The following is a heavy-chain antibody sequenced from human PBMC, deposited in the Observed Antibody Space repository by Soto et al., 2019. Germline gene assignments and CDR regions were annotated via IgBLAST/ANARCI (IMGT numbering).Heavy chain of an antibody. D-gene: IGHD6-19*01. CDR3: ARVGGAVDPNWFDP. CDR2: TYYRSKWYN. V-gene: IGHV6-1*01. Sequence: PSQTLPLTCAISGDSVSSNSAAWNWIRQSPSRGLEWLGRTYYRSKWYNDYAVSVKSRITINPDTSKNQFSLQLNSVTPEDTAVYYCARVGGAVDPNWFDPWGQGTLVTVSS. J-gene: IGHJ5*02. CDR1: GDSVSSNSAA.